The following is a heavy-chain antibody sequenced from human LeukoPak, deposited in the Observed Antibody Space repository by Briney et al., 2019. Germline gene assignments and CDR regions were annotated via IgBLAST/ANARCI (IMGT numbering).Heavy chain of an antibody. CDR3: ARGTSITMVRGSPPHMDV. V-gene: IGHV4-34*01. D-gene: IGHD3-10*01. Sequence: SETLSLTCAVYGGSFSGYYWSWIRQPPGKGLEWIGEINHSGSTNYNPSLKSRVTISVDTSKNQFSLKLSSVTAADTAVYYCARGTSITMVRGSPPHMDVWGKGTTVTVSS. CDR2: INHSGST. J-gene: IGHJ6*03. CDR1: GGSFSGYY.